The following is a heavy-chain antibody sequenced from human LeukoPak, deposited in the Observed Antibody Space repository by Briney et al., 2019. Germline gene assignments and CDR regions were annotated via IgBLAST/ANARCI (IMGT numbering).Heavy chain of an antibody. CDR3: ARDYTPRYYYGSGSPEQLDY. CDR1: GFTFSSFG. D-gene: IGHD3-10*01. V-gene: IGHV3-7*03. J-gene: IGHJ4*02. Sequence: PGGSLRLSCAASGFTFSSFGMHWVRQAPGKGLEWVANIKQDGSEKYYVDSVKGRFTISRDNAKNSLYLQMNSLRAEDTAVYYCARDYTPRYYYGSGSPEQLDYWGQGTLVTVSS. CDR2: IKQDGSEK.